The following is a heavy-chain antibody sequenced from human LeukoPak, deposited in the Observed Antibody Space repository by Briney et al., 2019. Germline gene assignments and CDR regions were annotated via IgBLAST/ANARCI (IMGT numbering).Heavy chain of an antibody. V-gene: IGHV3-20*04. CDR2: INWSGGST. Sequence: GGSLRLSCTASGFAFDEHGMSWVRQLPGKGLEWVAGINWSGGSTGYADPLRGRFTISRDNAKNSLYLQMDSLRAEDTALYYCARAPITSPFYFDYWGQGTLVTVSS. D-gene: IGHD2-2*01. CDR1: GFAFDEHG. CDR3: ARAPITSPFYFDY. J-gene: IGHJ4*02.